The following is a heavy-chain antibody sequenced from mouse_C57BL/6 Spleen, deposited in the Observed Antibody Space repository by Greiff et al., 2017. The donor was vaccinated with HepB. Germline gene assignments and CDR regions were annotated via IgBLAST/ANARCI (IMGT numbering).Heavy chain of an antibody. D-gene: IGHD2-5*01. Sequence: VQLVESGAELVRPGTSVKVSCKASGYAFTHYLIEWVKQRPGQGLEWIGVINPGSGGTNYNEKFKGKATLTADKSSSTAYMQLSSLTSEDSAVYFCARHEFSNYVEDYWGQGTTLTVSS. CDR3: ARHEFSNYVEDY. CDR1: GYAFTHYL. J-gene: IGHJ2*01. CDR2: INPGSGGT. V-gene: IGHV1-54*01.